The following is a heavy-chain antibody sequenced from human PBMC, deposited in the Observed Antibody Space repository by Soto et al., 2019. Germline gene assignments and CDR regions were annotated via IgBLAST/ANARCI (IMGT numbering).Heavy chain of an antibody. CDR3: ARRRGSNGWFDL. Sequence: QVQLVQSGAEVKKPGASVKVSCKASGYTFINYDMNWVRQATGQGPEWVGWMNPDTGNTGYAQKFQGRVTMTSNTSISTIYMDLSSLRSEDTAVYYCARRRGSNGWFDLWGQGTLVTVSS. J-gene: IGHJ5*02. CDR2: MNPDTGNT. V-gene: IGHV1-8*01. CDR1: GYTFINYD. D-gene: IGHD2-8*01.